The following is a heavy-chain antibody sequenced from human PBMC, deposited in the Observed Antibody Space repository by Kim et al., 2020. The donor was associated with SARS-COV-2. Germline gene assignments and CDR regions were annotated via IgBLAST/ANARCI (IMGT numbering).Heavy chain of an antibody. V-gene: IGHV3-23*01. CDR1: GFTFSSYA. D-gene: IGHD5-18*01. Sequence: GGSLRLSCAASGFTFSSYAMSWVRQAPGKGLEWVSAISGSGGSTYYADSVKGRFTISRDNSKNTLYLQMNSLRAEDTAVYYCAKDLLLVDTAMLGSFDYWGQGALVTVSS. CDR3: AKDLLLVDTAMLGSFDY. J-gene: IGHJ4*02. CDR2: ISGSGGST.